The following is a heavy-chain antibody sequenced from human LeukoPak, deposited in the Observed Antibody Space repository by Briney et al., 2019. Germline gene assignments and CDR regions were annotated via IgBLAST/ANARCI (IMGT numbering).Heavy chain of an antibody. CDR2: MNPNSGNT. CDR3: ARGYTIFGVVIISSVTNFDY. D-gene: IGHD3-3*01. J-gene: IGHJ4*02. V-gene: IGHV1-8*01. CDR1: GYTFTSYD. Sequence: GASVNVSCKASGYTFTSYDINWVRQAPGQGLEWMGWMNPNSGNTGYAQKFQGRVTMTRNTSISTAYMELSSLRSEDTAVYYCARGYTIFGVVIISSVTNFDYWGQGTLVTVSS.